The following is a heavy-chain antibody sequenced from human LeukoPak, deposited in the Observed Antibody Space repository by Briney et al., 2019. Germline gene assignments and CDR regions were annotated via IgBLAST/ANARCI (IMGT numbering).Heavy chain of an antibody. CDR2: IYYSGST. J-gene: IGHJ3*02. V-gene: IGHV4-39*01. CDR1: GGSISSSSYY. Sequence: SETLSLTCTVSGGSISSSSYYWGWIRQPPGKGLEWIGSIYYSGSTYYNPSLKGRVTISVDTSKNQFSLKLSSVTAADPAVYYCARQGITIFGVVISAFDIWGQGTMDTVSS. CDR3: ARQGITIFGVVISAFDI. D-gene: IGHD3-3*01.